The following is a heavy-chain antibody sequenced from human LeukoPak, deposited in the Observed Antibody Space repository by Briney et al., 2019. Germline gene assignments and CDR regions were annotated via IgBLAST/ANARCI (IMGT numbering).Heavy chain of an antibody. CDR2: IYHSGST. V-gene: IGHV4-34*01. D-gene: IGHD6-6*01. CDR1: GGSFSGYY. Sequence: SETLSLTCAVYGGSFSGYYWSWIRQPPGKGLEWVGEIYHSGSTNYNQSLKSRVTISVDTSKNQFSLKLSSVAAADTAVYYCARARLGSIAARRNRGLEYFQHWGQGTLVTVSS. J-gene: IGHJ1*01. CDR3: ARARLGSIAARRNRGLEYFQH.